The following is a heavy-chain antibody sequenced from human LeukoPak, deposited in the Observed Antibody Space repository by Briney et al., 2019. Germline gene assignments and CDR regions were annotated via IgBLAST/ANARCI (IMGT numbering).Heavy chain of an antibody. CDR1: GGSISSYY. V-gene: IGHV4-59*01. CDR2: TYYSGST. D-gene: IGHD3-16*02. Sequence: PSETLSLTCTVFGGSISSYYWSWIRQPPGKGLEWIGYTYYSGSTNYNPSLKSRVTISVDTSKNQFSLKLSSVTAADTAVYYCARVTFGGVIVPWGQGTLVTVSS. CDR3: ARVTFGGVIVP. J-gene: IGHJ5*02.